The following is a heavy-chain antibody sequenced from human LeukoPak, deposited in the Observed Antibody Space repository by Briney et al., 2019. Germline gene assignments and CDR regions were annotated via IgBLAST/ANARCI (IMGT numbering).Heavy chain of an antibody. D-gene: IGHD3-22*01. Sequence: PGGSLRLSCAASGFTFDDYGMSWVRQAPGKGLEWVSSISSSSGYMYYADSVKGRFTTSRDNAKNSLYLQMDSLRAEDTAVYYCAVLGGSGHSFFWGQGTLVTVSS. CDR1: GFTFDDYG. CDR3: AVLGGSGHSFF. J-gene: IGHJ4*02. CDR2: ISSSSGYM. V-gene: IGHV3-21*01.